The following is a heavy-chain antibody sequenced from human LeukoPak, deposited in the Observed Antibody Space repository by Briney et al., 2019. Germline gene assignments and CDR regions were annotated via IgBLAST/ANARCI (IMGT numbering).Heavy chain of an antibody. CDR1: GFAFSSYA. CDR2: ISASGSST. J-gene: IGHJ4*02. D-gene: IGHD1-26*01. Sequence: QPGGSLRLSCAASGFAFSSYAMSWVRQAPGKGLEWVSAISASGSSTYYADSVKGRFTMSRDTSKDTLYLQLNSLRAEDTAVYYCAKVRSPLFRGGSYCFDYWGQGTLVTVSS. CDR3: AKVRSPLFRGGSYCFDY. V-gene: IGHV3-23*01.